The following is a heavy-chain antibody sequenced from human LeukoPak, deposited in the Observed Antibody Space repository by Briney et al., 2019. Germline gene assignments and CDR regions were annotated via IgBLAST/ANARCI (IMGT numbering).Heavy chain of an antibody. J-gene: IGHJ4*02. CDR3: ARRPPMVFAPFDY. Sequence: TSETLSLTCAVYGGSFSGYYWSWIRQPPGKGLEWIGEINHSGSTNYNPSLKSRVTISVDTSKNQFSLKLSSVTAADTAVYYCARRPPMVFAPFDYWGQGTLVTVSS. CDR2: INHSGST. D-gene: IGHD2-8*01. V-gene: IGHV4-34*01. CDR1: GGSFSGYY.